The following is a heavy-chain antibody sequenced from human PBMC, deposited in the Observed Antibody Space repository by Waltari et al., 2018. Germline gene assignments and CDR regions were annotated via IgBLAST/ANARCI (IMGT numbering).Heavy chain of an antibody. CDR3: ARATGYCSSTSCFNAFDI. J-gene: IGHJ3*02. D-gene: IGHD2-2*01. CDR1: GGTFSSYA. Sequence: QVQLVQSGAEVKKPGSSVKVSCKASGGTFSSYALSGVRQAPGQGLEWMGGIIPIFSTANYAQKFQGRVTITADESTSTAYMELSSLRSEDTAVYYCARATGYCSSTSCFNAFDIWGQGTMVTVSS. V-gene: IGHV1-69*12. CDR2: IIPIFSTA.